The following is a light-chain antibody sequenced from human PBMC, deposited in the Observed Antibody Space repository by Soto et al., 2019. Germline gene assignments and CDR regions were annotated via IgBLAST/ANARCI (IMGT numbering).Light chain of an antibody. CDR1: SSDVGGYNY. J-gene: IGLJ1*01. CDR3: SSYTSSSTFYV. Sequence: QSALTQPASVSGSPGQSITISCTGTSSDVGGYNYVSWYQQHPGKAPKLMIYEVISRPSGVSIHFSGSKSGNTASLTISGLQAEDEADYYCSSYTSSSTFYVFGTGTKVTVL. V-gene: IGLV2-14*01. CDR2: EVI.